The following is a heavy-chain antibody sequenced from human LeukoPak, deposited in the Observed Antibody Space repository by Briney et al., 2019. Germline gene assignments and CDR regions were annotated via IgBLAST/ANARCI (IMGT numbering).Heavy chain of an antibody. Sequence: ASVKVSCKASGYIFRKYAITWVRQAPGQGLEWMGWIDPYNGHTNRAQNFQGRVTMSTDTLTNTADMELTRLRSDDTAVYYCARGMGNEGLTSWGPGTLVTVSS. CDR1: GYIFRKYA. CDR3: ARGMGNEGLTS. J-gene: IGHJ3*01. V-gene: IGHV1-18*01. D-gene: IGHD7-27*01. CDR2: IDPYNGHT.